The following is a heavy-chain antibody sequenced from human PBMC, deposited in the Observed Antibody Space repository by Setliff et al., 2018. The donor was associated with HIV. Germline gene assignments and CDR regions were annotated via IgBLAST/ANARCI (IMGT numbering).Heavy chain of an antibody. CDR2: IFHSGSP. CDR1: GGSIISSHW. Sequence: SETLSHTCTVSGGSIISSHWWSWVRQPPGKGLEWIGEIFHSGSPNYNPSLKSRLTISVDKSKNQFSLKLTSVTAADTAVYYCARVGLPYNSGRLDQWGQGSLVTVSS. V-gene: IGHV4-4*02. CDR3: ARVGLPYNSGRLDQ. D-gene: IGHD5-18*01. J-gene: IGHJ4*02.